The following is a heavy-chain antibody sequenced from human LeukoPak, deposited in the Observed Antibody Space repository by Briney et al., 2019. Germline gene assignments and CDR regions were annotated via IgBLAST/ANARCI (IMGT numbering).Heavy chain of an antibody. CDR3: AKDTPLAWFDY. Sequence: HPGGSLRLSCADSGFSFTSYAMHWVRQAPGKGLEWVAFIRSDGTTKYYADSVKGRFTISRDNSKNTLHLQMNSLRVEDTAVFYCAKDTPLAWFDYWGQGTLVTVS. J-gene: IGHJ4*02. CDR2: IRSDGTTK. CDR1: GFSFTSYA. V-gene: IGHV3-30*02.